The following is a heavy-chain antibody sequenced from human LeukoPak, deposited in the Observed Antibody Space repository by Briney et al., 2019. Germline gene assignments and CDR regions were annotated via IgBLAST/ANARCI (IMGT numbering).Heavy chain of an antibody. CDR2: ISGSGSNK. CDR3: ATSQSSVAGIVGD. J-gene: IGHJ4*02. CDR1: GFTFSDYF. V-gene: IGHV3-11*04. D-gene: IGHD6-19*01. Sequence: GGSLRLSCAASGFTFSDYFMTWIRQAPGEGLEWVSYISGSGSNKYYADSVKGRFTISRDNAKNSLYQQMNSLRVEDTAVYYCATSQSSVAGIVGDWGQGTLVTVSS.